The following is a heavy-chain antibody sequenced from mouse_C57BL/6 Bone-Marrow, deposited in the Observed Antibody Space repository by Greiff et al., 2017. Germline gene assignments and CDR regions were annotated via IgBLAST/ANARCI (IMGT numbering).Heavy chain of an antibody. CDR1: GFTFSSYA. D-gene: IGHD2-4*01. J-gene: IGHJ2*01. CDR2: ISDGGSYT. V-gene: IGHV5-4*03. CDR3: AIVTRSTTGGNYFDY. Sequence: DVMLVESGGGLVKPGGSLKLSCAASGFTFSSYAMSWVRQTPEKRLAWVATISDGGSYTYYPDNFKGRFTIYRENAKNNLYLQMSVLKSEDTAMYYCAIVTRSTTGGNYFDYWGQGTTLTVSS.